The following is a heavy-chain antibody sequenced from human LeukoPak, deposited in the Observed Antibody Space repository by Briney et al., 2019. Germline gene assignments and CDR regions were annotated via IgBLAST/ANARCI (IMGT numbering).Heavy chain of an antibody. Sequence: GGSLRLSCAASGFTFSSYAMHWVRQAPGKRLEWVAVISYDGSNKYYADSVKGRFTISRDNSKNTLYLQMNSLRAEDTAVYYCARDRDIVVVPSMDVWGQGTTVTVSS. CDR1: GFTFSSYA. CDR3: ARDRDIVVVPSMDV. D-gene: IGHD2-2*01. J-gene: IGHJ6*02. V-gene: IGHV3-30-3*01. CDR2: ISYDGSNK.